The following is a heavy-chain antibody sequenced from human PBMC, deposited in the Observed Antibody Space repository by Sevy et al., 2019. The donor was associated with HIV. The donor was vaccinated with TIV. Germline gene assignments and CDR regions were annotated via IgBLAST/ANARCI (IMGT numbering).Heavy chain of an antibody. CDR3: AKDSSSHYYYGMDV. J-gene: IGHJ6*02. Sequence: GGSLRLSCAASGFTFSSYGMHWVRQAPGKGLEWVAVISYDGSNKYYADSVKGRFTISRDNSKNTLYLQMNSLRAEDTAVYYCAKDSSSHYYYGMDVWGQWTTVTVSS. CDR1: GFTFSSYG. V-gene: IGHV3-30*18. CDR2: ISYDGSNK. D-gene: IGHD6-13*01.